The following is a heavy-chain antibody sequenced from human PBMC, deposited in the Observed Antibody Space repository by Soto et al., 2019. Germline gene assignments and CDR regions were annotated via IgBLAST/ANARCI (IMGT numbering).Heavy chain of an antibody. J-gene: IGHJ5*02. Sequence: GGSLRLSCAASGFTFSSYAMSWVRQAPGKGLEWVSAISGSGGSTYYADSVKGRFTISRDNAKNSLYLQMNSLRAEDTAVYYCAREGGSLGDYDYWSARRQRWFDPWGQGTLVTVSS. V-gene: IGHV3-23*01. CDR2: ISGSGGST. D-gene: IGHD3-3*01. CDR3: AREGGSLGDYDYWSARRQRWFDP. CDR1: GFTFSSYA.